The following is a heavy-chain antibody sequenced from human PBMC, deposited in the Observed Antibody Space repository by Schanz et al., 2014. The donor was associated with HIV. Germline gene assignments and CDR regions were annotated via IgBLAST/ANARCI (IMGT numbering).Heavy chain of an antibody. CDR1: GFTFDDYA. Sequence: EVQLVESGGGLVQPGRSLRLSCAASGFTFDDYAMHWVRQAPGKGLEWVSGINSDGSNTNYADSVKGRFTISRDNAKKSLYLQMNSLRAEDTAVYYCAREANLEWLFVVDVWGRGTTVTVSS. D-gene: IGHD3-3*01. V-gene: IGHV3-9*01. J-gene: IGHJ6*02. CDR2: INSDGSNT. CDR3: AREANLEWLFVVDV.